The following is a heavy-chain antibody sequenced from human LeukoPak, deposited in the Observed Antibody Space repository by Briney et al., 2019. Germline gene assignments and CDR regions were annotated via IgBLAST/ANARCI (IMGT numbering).Heavy chain of an antibody. J-gene: IGHJ4*02. CDR1: GFTFSSYS. CDR2: ITSSSSYI. V-gene: IGHV3-21*01. CDR3: AGKNEYPYGSIFDY. D-gene: IGHD3-10*01. Sequence: GGSLRLSCAASGFTFSSYSMSWVRQAPGKGLEWVSSITSSSSYIYYADSVKGRFTISRDNAKNSLYLQMNSLRAEDTAVYYCAGKNEYPYGSIFDYWGQGTLVSVSS.